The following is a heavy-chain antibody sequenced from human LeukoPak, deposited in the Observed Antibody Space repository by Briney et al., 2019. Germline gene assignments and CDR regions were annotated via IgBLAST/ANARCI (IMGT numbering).Heavy chain of an antibody. J-gene: IGHJ4*02. V-gene: IGHV3-21*01. CDR3: ANRGYSYGYSYFDY. CDR2: ISSSSSYI. Sequence: GGSLRLSCAASGFTFSSYSMNWVRQAPGKGLEWVSSISSSSSYIYYADSVKGRFTISRDNAKNSLYLQMNSLRAEDTVVYYCANRGYSYGYSYFDYWGQGTLVTVSS. D-gene: IGHD5-18*01. CDR1: GFTFSSYS.